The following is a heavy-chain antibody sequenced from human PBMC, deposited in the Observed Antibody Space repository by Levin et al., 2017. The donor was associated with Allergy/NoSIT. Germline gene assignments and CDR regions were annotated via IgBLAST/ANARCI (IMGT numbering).Heavy chain of an antibody. Sequence: SGPTLVKPTQTLTLTCTFSGFSLTTSGMCVSWIRQPPGNALEWLARIDWDDDKYYSTSLKTRLTISRDTPKNQVGLTMTSMDPVHTATYYCARATNHYYGRGFDYWGQGTPVTVSS. CDR1: GFSLTTSGMC. CDR3: ARATNHYYGRGFDY. V-gene: IGHV2-70*11. D-gene: IGHD3-10*01. CDR2: IDWDDDK. J-gene: IGHJ4*02.